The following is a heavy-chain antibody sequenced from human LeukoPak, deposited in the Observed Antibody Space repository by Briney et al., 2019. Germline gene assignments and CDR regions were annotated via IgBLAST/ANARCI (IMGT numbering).Heavy chain of an antibody. J-gene: IGHJ4*02. CDR2: ISYDGSNK. Sequence: PGGSLRLSCAASGFTFSSYGMYWVRQAPGKGLEWVAVISYDGSNKYYADSVKGRFTISRDNSKNTLYLQINSLRAEDTAVYYCAKELTYSSSWDGIDYWGQGTLVTVSS. D-gene: IGHD6-13*01. CDR1: GFTFSSYG. CDR3: AKELTYSSSWDGIDY. V-gene: IGHV3-30*18.